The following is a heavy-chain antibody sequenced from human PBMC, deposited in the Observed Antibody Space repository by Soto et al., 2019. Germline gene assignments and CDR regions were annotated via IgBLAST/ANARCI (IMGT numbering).Heavy chain of an antibody. J-gene: IGHJ4*02. CDR3: ASYGIDRRVFQFDY. CDR2: IKQDGSEK. Sequence: EVQLVESGGGLVQPGGSLRLSCAASGFTFSNYWMSWVRQAPGKGLEWVANIKQDGSEKYYVDSAKGRFTISRDNAKDSLYLQMTSLRVEDTAVYYCASYGIDRRVFQFDYWGQGTLVTVSS. CDR1: GFTFSNYW. D-gene: IGHD2-21*01. V-gene: IGHV3-7*01.